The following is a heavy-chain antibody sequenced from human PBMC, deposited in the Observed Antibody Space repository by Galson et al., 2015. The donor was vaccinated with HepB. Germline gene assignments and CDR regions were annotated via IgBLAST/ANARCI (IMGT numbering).Heavy chain of an antibody. V-gene: IGHV1-24*01. D-gene: IGHD1-26*01. CDR3: ATDLGWEPGEFGAFDI. Sequence: SVKVSCKVSGYTLTELSMHWVRQAPGKGLEWMGGFDPEDGETIYAQKFQGRVTMTEDTSTDTAYMELSSLRSEDTAVYYCATDLGWEPGEFGAFDIWGQGTMVTVSS. J-gene: IGHJ3*02. CDR2: FDPEDGET. CDR1: GYTLTELS.